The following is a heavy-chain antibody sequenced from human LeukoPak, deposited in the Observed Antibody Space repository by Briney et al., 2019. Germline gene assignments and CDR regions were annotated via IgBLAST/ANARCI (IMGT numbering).Heavy chain of an antibody. CDR2: IYTSGST. V-gene: IGHV4-61*02. CDR3: ARVDYGDQPLYYYYMDV. Sequence: SQTLSLTCNVSGGSISSGDYYWSWIRQPAGKGLEWIGRIYTSGSTNYNPSLKSRVTISIDTSKNQFSLKLSSVTAADTAVYYCARVDYGDQPLYYYYMDVWGKGTTVTVSS. J-gene: IGHJ6*03. D-gene: IGHD4-17*01. CDR1: GGSISSGDYY.